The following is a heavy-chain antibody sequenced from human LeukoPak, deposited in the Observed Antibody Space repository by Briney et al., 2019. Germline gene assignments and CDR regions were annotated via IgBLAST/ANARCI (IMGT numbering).Heavy chain of an antibody. V-gene: IGHV3-21*01. D-gene: IGHD3-22*01. CDR3: ARVVVVITAQARTGHYYFDY. CDR1: GFTLSSYS. CDR2: ISSSSSYI. Sequence: GGSLRLSCAASGFTLSSYSMNWVRQAPGKGLEWVSSISSSSSYIYYADSVKGRFTISRDNAKNSLYLQMNSLRAEDTAVYYCARVVVVITAQARTGHYYFDYWGQGTLVTVSS. J-gene: IGHJ4*02.